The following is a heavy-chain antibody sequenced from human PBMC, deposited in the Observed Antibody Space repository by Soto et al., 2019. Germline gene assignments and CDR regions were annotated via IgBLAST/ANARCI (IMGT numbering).Heavy chain of an antibody. V-gene: IGHV5-51*01. CDR3: TRQRDCSSASCLDYYYNGMDV. Sequence: GESLKISCKGSGYSFTSYWIGWVRQMPGKGLEWMGIIYPGDSDTRYAASVKGRFTISRDDSKSIAYLQMNSLKTEDTAVYYCTRQRDCSSASCLDYYYNGMDVWGQGTTVTVSS. CDR2: IYPGDSDT. J-gene: IGHJ6*02. CDR1: GYSFTSYW. D-gene: IGHD2-2*01.